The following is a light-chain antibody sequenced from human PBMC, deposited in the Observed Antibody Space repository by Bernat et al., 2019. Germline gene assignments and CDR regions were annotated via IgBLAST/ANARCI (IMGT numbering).Light chain of an antibody. CDR2: EVS. CDR3: CSYAGRSIWV. CDR1: SSDVGNYNL. V-gene: IGLV2-23*02. Sequence: QSALTQPASVSGSPGQSITISCTGTSSDVGNYNLVSWYQQHPGKAPKLIIYEVSKRPSGVSNRFSGSKSGNTASLTIFGLQAEDEVDYYCCSYAGRSIWVFGGGTKLTVL. J-gene: IGLJ3*02.